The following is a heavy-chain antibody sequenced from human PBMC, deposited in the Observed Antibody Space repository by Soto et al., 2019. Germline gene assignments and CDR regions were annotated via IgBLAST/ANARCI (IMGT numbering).Heavy chain of an antibody. J-gene: IGHJ6*02. V-gene: IGHV1-69*13. CDR3: AREVQEGYCTNGVCYYYYYGTDV. D-gene: IGHD2-8*01. CDR1: GGTFSSYA. Sequence: SVKVSCKASGGTFSSYAISWVRQAPGQGLEWMGGIIPIFGTANYAQKFQGRVTITADESTSTAYMELSSLRSEDTAVYYCAREVQEGYCTNGVCYYYYYGTDVWGQGTTVTVSS. CDR2: IIPIFGTA.